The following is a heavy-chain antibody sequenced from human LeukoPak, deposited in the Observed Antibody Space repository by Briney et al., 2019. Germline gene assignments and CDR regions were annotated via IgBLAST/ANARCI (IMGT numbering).Heavy chain of an antibody. CDR2: IYSGGST. V-gene: IGHV3-53*01. Sequence: PGGSLRLSCAASGFTVSSNYMSWVRQAPGKGLEWVSVIYSGGSTYYADSVKGRFTISRDNSKNTLYLQMNSLRAEDTAVYYCARDITSEADYGGNGGDYWGQGTLVTVSS. D-gene: IGHD4-23*01. CDR3: ARDITSEADYGGNGGDY. CDR1: GFTVSSNY. J-gene: IGHJ4*02.